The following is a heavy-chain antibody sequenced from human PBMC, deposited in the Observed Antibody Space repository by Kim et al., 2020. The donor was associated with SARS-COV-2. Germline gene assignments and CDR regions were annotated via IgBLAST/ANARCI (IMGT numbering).Heavy chain of an antibody. V-gene: IGHV3-33*01. Sequence: GGSLRLSCAASGFTFSSYGMHWVRQAPGKGLEWGAVIWYDGSNKYYADSVKGRFTISRDNSKNTLYLQMNSLRAEDTAVYYCAREADGCSGGSCYSFFFDYWGQGTLVTVSS. CDR3: AREADGCSGGSCYSFFFDY. J-gene: IGHJ4*02. CDR2: IWYDGSNK. D-gene: IGHD2-15*01. CDR1: GFTFSSYG.